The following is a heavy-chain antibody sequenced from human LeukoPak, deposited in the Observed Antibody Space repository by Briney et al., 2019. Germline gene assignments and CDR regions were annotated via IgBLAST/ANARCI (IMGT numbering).Heavy chain of an antibody. V-gene: IGHV3-13*01. CDR1: GFTFSSFD. Sequence: GGSLRLSCAASGFTFSSFDLHWVRQPTGHGLACVSTIGTASDTYYPGSVEGRFTLSRDNAKNSLYLQMNSLTAGDTAVYYCARGPPRGKYYYMDVWGKGTTVTVPS. J-gene: IGHJ6*03. D-gene: IGHD1-1*01. CDR2: IGTASDT. CDR3: ARGPPRGKYYYMDV.